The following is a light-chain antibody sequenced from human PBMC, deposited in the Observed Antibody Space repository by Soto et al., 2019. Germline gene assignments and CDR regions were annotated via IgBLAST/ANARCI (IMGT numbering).Light chain of an antibody. CDR3: QQYNTYST. CDR2: DAS. J-gene: IGKJ5*01. V-gene: IGKV1-5*01. Sequence: DIQMTQSPSTLSASVVDRVTITCRVSQSISRWLAWYQQKPGKAPKALIYDASTLRSGVPSRFSGGGSGTEFTLTISSLQPDDFATYYCQQYNTYSTFGQGTRLEIK. CDR1: QSISRW.